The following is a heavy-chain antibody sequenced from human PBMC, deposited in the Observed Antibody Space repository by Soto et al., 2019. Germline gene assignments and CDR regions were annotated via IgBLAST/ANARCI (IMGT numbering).Heavy chain of an antibody. CDR3: ARESRDCSGGSCYFLPGIDY. D-gene: IGHD2-15*01. Sequence: QVQLVQSGAEVKKPGSSVKVSCKASGGTFSSYAISWVRQAPGQGLEWMGGIIPIFGTANYAQKFQGRVTITADASTSTVYMELSSLRSEDTAVYYCARESRDCSGGSCYFLPGIDYWGQGTLVTVSS. CDR2: IIPIFGTA. CDR1: GGTFSSYA. J-gene: IGHJ4*02. V-gene: IGHV1-69*12.